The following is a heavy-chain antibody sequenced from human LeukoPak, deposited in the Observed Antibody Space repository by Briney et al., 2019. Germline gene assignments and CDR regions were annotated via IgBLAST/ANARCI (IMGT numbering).Heavy chain of an antibody. CDR3: AKDLTRSSSGMDV. J-gene: IGHJ6*03. V-gene: IGHV3-7*01. D-gene: IGHD3-22*01. CDR2: IQQDGSEK. Sequence: GGSLRLSCAASGSTFSRYWMSWVRQAPGKGLEWVANIQQDGSEKYYVDSVKGRFTISRDNAKNSLYLQMNSLRAEDTAVYYCAKDLTRSSSGMDVWGKGTTVTVSS. CDR1: GSTFSRYW.